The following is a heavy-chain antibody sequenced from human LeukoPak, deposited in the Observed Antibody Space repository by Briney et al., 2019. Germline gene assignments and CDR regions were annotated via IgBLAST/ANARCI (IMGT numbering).Heavy chain of an antibody. J-gene: IGHJ4*02. D-gene: IGHD4-17*01. CDR3: ARGHDYGDY. Sequence: GGSLRLSCAASGFTFSSYSMNWVRQAPGRGLEWVSYISESSSTIYYADSVKGRFTISRDNAKNSLYLQMNSLRAEDTAVYYCARGHDYGDYWGQGTLVTVSS. V-gene: IGHV3-48*04. CDR2: ISESSSTI. CDR1: GFTFSSYS.